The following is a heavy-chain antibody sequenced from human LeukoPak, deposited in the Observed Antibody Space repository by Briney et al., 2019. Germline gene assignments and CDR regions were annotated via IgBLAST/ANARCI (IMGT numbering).Heavy chain of an antibody. Sequence: GGSLRLSCAASGFTFSSYWMHWVRQAPGKGLVWVSRIYSDGSSYTADSEKGRFTISRDNAKDTLYLQMNSLRVEDTAVYYCARGGGIYGLWDYWGQGTLVTVSS. D-gene: IGHD1-26*01. J-gene: IGHJ4*02. CDR2: IYSDGSS. CDR1: GFTFSSYW. CDR3: ARGGGIYGLWDY. V-gene: IGHV3-74*03.